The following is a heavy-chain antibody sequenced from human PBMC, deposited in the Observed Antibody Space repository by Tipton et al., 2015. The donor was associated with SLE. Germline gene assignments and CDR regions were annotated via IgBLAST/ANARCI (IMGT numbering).Heavy chain of an antibody. CDR3: AKGGYSSSWYAAYYYYYYYMDV. J-gene: IGHJ6*03. CDR2: ISSSGSTI. D-gene: IGHD6-13*01. Sequence: SLRLSCAASGFTFNTYEMSWVRQAPGKGLEWVSYISSSGSTIYYADSVKGRFTISRDNAKNSLYLQMNTLRAEDTAVYYCAKGGYSSSWYAAYYYYYYYMDVWGKGTTVTVSS. V-gene: IGHV3-48*03. CDR1: GFTFNTYE.